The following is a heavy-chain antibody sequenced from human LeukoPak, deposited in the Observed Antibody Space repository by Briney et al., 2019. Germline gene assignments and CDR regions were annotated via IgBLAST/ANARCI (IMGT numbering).Heavy chain of an antibody. V-gene: IGHV1-18*01. CDR1: GYTFTSYG. CDR2: ISAYNGNT. Sequence: ASVNVSCKASGYTFTSYGISWVRQAPGQGLEWMGWISAYNGNTNYAQNLQGRVTMTTDTSTSTAYMELRSLRSDDTAMYYCARDRQSCSSSSCLVDSWGQGTLSPSPQ. D-gene: IGHD2-2*01. CDR3: ARDRQSCSSSSCLVDS. J-gene: IGHJ4*02.